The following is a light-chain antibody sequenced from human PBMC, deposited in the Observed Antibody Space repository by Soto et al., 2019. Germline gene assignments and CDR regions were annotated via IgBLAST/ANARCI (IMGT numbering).Light chain of an antibody. CDR1: QSVSSN. J-gene: IGKJ4*01. CDR2: GAS. Sequence: VMTQSPATLSVSPGERATLSCRASQSVSSNLAWYQQKPGQAPRLLIYGASNRATGIPARFSGSGSGTDFTLTISSLEPEDFGVYYCQQRSNWPPVTFGGGTKVEIK. CDR3: QQRSNWPPVT. V-gene: IGKV3-11*01.